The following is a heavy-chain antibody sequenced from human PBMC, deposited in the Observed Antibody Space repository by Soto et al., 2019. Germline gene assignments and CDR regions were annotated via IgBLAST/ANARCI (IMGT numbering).Heavy chain of an antibody. J-gene: IGHJ6*02. CDR2: INPNSGGT. V-gene: IGHV1-2*04. Sequence: ASVKVSCKASGYTFTGYYMHWVRQAPGQGLEWMGWINPNSGGTNYARKFQGWVTMTRDTSISTAYMELSRLRSDDTAVYYCARAGYSRGWYIENYYYGLDVWGQGTTVTVSS. CDR3: ARAGYSRGWYIENYYYGLDV. D-gene: IGHD6-19*01. CDR1: GYTFTGYY.